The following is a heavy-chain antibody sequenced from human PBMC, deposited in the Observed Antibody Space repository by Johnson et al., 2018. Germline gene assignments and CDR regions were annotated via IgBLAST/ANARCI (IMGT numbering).Heavy chain of an antibody. V-gene: IGHV3-48*04. D-gene: IGHD3-10*01. J-gene: IGHJ4*02. Sequence: VQLGQSGGGLVQPGGSLGLSCAASGFVFSSYTMNWVRQAPGKGLEWISYIRGGSATIYYADSVKGRFTISRDNDKNSLYLQMNSLRAEDTAVYYCARDINFRADLGYWGQGILVTVSS. CDR1: GFVFSSYT. CDR2: IRGGSATI. CDR3: ARDINFRADLGY.